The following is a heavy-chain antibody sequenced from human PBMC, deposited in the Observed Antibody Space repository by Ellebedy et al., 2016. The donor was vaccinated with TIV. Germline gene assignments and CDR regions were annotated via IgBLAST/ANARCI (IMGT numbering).Heavy chain of an antibody. CDR3: ARIGVGGLNDAFDM. J-gene: IGHJ3*02. Sequence: GESLKISCAASGFTFSDYYISWIRQAPGKGLEWVSYISSSDSTIYYADSVKGRFTISRDNAKNSLYLQMNSLRADDTAVYYCARIGVGGLNDAFDMWGQGTMVTVSS. CDR1: GFTFSDYY. CDR2: ISSSDSTI. V-gene: IGHV3-11*04. D-gene: IGHD1-26*01.